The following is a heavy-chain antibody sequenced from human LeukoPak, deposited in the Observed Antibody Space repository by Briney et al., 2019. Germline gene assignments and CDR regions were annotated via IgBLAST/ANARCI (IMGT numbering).Heavy chain of an antibody. CDR3: ARRLAVTTTDYYYYYMDV. Sequence: SETLSLTCTVSGGSISSYYWSWIRQPPGKGLEGIGYIYTRGSTNYNPSLKSRVTISVDTSKNQFSLKLSSVTAADTAVYYCARRLAVTTTDYYYYYMDVWGKGTTVTVSS. J-gene: IGHJ6*03. CDR2: IYTRGST. V-gene: IGHV4-4*09. CDR1: GGSISSYY. D-gene: IGHD4-17*01.